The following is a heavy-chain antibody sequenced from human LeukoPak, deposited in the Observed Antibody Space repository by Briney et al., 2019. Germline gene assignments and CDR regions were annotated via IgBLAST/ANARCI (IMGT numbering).Heavy chain of an antibody. D-gene: IGHD2-21*02. CDR2: ITPFNGNT. J-gene: IGHJ4*02. Sequence: SVKVSCKASGYTFTYRYLHWVRQAPGQALEWMGWITPFNGNTNYAQKFQDRVTITRDRSMSTAYMELSSLRAEDTAVYYCARQTHVVVTAIGEYYFDYWGQGTLVTVSS. CDR3: ARQTHVVVTAIGEYYFDY. V-gene: IGHV1-45*02. CDR1: GYTFTYRY.